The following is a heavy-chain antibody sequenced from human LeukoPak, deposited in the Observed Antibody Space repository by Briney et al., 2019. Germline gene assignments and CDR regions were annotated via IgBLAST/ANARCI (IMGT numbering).Heavy chain of an antibody. Sequence: SETPSLTCTVSGGSISSGDYYWSWIRQPPGKGLEWIGYIYYSGSTYYNPSLKSRVTISVDTSKNQFSLKLSSVTAADTAVYYCARVFTPLRYQLLISWGWFDPWGQGTLVTVSS. D-gene: IGHD2-2*01. CDR3: ARVFTPLRYQLLISWGWFDP. V-gene: IGHV4-30-4*01. CDR1: GGSISSGDYY. J-gene: IGHJ5*02. CDR2: IYYSGST.